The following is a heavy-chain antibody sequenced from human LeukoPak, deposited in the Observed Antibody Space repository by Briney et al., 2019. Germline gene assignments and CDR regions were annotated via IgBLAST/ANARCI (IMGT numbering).Heavy chain of an antibody. V-gene: IGHV4-59*01. D-gene: IGHD3/OR15-3a*01. J-gene: IGHJ3*02. CDR3: ARAYGRVFGLVMLAFDI. Sequence: SETLSLTCTVSGGSISSYYWSWIRQPPGKGLEWIGYIYYSGSTNYNPSLKSRVTISVDTSKNQFSLKLSSVTAADTAVYYCARAYGRVFGLVMLAFDIWGQGTMVTVSS. CDR2: IYYSGST. CDR1: GGSISSYY.